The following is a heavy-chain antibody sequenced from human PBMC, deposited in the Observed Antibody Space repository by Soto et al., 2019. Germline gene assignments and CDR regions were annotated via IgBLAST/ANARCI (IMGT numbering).Heavy chain of an antibody. D-gene: IGHD6-25*01. Sequence: SESLSLTCAACGGTFSSYYWSSIRKHPGKGLEWIGEINHSGSTNYNPSLKSRVTISVDTSKDQFSLQLSPGTAADKAVYFSAGGPPRPANPPKGFGTRGQGTLVTVSS. CDR1: GGTFSSYY. CDR3: AGGPPRPANPPKGFGT. J-gene: IGHJ5*02. V-gene: IGHV4-34*01. CDR2: INHSGST.